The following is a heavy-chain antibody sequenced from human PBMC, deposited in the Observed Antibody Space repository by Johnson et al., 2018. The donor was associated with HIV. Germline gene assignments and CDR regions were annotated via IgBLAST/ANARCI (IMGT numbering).Heavy chain of an antibody. V-gene: IGHV3-33*01. CDR1: GFTFSSYG. CDR3: ARDILEYSSSVPDAFDI. D-gene: IGHD6-6*01. J-gene: IGHJ3*02. CDR2: IWYDGSNK. Sequence: HVQLVESGGGVVQPGRSLRLSCAASGFTFSSYGMHWVRQAPGKGLEWVAVIWYDGSNKNYADYVKGRFTISRDNSKNTLYLQMNSLKAEDTAVYYCARDILEYSSSVPDAFDIWGQGTMVTVSS.